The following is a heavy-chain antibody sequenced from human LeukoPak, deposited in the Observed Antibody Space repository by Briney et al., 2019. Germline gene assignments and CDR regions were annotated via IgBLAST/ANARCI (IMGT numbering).Heavy chain of an antibody. Sequence: ASVKVSCKASGGTFSSYAISWVRQAPGQGLEWMGGIIPIFGTANYAQKFQGRVTITADESTSTAYMELSSLRSEDTAVYYCARGEAIFGVGLGFDPWGQGTLVTVSS. V-gene: IGHV1-69*01. CDR3: ARGEAIFGVGLGFDP. D-gene: IGHD3-3*01. J-gene: IGHJ5*02. CDR1: GGTFSSYA. CDR2: IIPIFGTA.